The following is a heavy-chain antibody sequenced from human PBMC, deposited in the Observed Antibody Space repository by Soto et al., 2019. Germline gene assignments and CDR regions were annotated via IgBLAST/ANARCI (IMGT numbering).Heavy chain of an antibody. D-gene: IGHD7-27*01. CDR1: GGPISSGGYY. CDR2: IYYSGGT. V-gene: IGHV4-30-4*08. CDR3: ARGPSGDKVDY. J-gene: IGHJ4*02. Sequence: SETLSLTCTVSGGPISSGGYYWSWIRQHPGKGLEWIGYIYYSGGTYYNPSLKSRVTISVDTSKTQFSLKLNSVSAADTAVYYCARGPSGDKVDYWGQGILVTVSS.